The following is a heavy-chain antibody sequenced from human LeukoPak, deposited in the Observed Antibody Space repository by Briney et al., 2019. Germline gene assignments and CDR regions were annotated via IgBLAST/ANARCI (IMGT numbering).Heavy chain of an antibody. CDR3: ARVSGYDWESFYDY. D-gene: IGHD5-12*01. Sequence: SETLSLTCTISGGSVSDYYWSWIRQSPGKGLEWIGYIYHTGSTSYSPSLKSRVTISADTSQNQFSLKLSSVTAADTAVYYCARVSGYDWESFYDYWGQGTLVTVSS. CDR2: IYHTGST. J-gene: IGHJ4*02. CDR1: GGSVSDYY. V-gene: IGHV4-59*02.